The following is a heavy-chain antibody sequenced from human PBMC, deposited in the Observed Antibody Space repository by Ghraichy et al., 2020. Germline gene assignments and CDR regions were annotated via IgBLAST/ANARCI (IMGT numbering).Heavy chain of an antibody. CDR2: ISHSGST. D-gene: IGHD6-19*01. V-gene: IGHV4-38-2*02. J-gene: IGHJ5*02. Sequence: SETLSLTCTVSGYSISSGYYWGWIRQPPGKGLEWIGSISHSGSTYYNPSLKSRVTISVDTSKNPFSLKLNSVTAADTAVYYCARVESSGWRLDWFDPWGQGTLVTVSS. CDR1: GYSISSGYY. CDR3: ARVESSGWRLDWFDP.